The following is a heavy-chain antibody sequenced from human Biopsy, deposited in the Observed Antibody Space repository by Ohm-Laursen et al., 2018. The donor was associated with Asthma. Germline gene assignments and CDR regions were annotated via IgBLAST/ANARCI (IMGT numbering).Heavy chain of an antibody. CDR2: ISFDGSNK. CDR1: GFTFSNYG. CDR3: PKDVFPGWELRRGPDY. Sequence: SLRRSCTASGFTFSNYGMHWVRQAPGKGLEWVAVISFDGSNKDYADSVKGRFTISRENSKNTLHLEMNSLRVEDTAVYYCPKDVFPGWELRRGPDYWGQGTLVTVSS. V-gene: IGHV3-30*18. J-gene: IGHJ4*02. D-gene: IGHD1-26*01.